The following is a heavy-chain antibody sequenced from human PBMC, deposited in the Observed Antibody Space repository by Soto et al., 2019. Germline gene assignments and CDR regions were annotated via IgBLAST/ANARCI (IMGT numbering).Heavy chain of an antibody. Sequence: GGSLRLSCAASGFTFSAYAMSWVRQAPGKGLEWVSAISSSASRTFYADSVKGRFTISRDNSKNTLFLQMNSLGVEDTALYYCARQYCSGGSCYYGFDIWGQGTLVTVSS. CDR1: GFTFSAYA. CDR3: ARQYCSGGSCYYGFDI. D-gene: IGHD2-15*01. CDR2: ISSSASRT. J-gene: IGHJ3*02. V-gene: IGHV3-23*01.